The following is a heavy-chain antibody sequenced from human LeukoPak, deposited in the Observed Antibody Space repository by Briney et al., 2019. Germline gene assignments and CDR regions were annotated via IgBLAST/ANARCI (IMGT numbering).Heavy chain of an antibody. Sequence: SETLSLTCAPHGGSFSGYYWSWIREPPGKGLEWIGEIYHSGSTNYNPSLKSRVTISVDTSKKQFSLKLSSVTAADTAVYYCARTHYDSSGYRLGEYYYYYMDVWDKGTTVTVSS. CDR2: IYHSGST. CDR3: ARTHYDSSGYRLGEYYYYYMDV. V-gene: IGHV4-34*01. J-gene: IGHJ6*03. CDR1: GGSFSGYY. D-gene: IGHD3-22*01.